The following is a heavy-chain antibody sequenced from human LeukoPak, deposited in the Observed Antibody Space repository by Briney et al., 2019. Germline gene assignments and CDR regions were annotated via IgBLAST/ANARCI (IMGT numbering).Heavy chain of an antibody. V-gene: IGHV1-69*01. Sequence: GSSVKVSCKASGGTFSSYAISWVRQAPGQGLEWMGGIIPIFGTANYAQKFQGRVTITADESTSTAYMELSSLRSDDTAVYYCARDLNYGDFWAVGWFDPWGQGALVTVSS. CDR1: GGTFSSYA. J-gene: IGHJ5*02. CDR2: IIPIFGTA. CDR3: ARDLNYGDFWAVGWFDP. D-gene: IGHD4-17*01.